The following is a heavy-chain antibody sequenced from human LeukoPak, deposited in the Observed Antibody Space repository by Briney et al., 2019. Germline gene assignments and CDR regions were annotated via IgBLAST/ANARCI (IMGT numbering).Heavy chain of an antibody. CDR3: ARSITIFGVQEIFDI. V-gene: IGHV4-39*01. CDR1: GGSISSSNYY. Sequence: SETLSLTCTVSGGSISSSNYYWGWIRQPPGKGLEWIGSMYNSGSTYYNPSLKSRVTISLDTSKNQFSLKLSSVTAADTAVYYCARSITIFGVQEIFDIWGQGTMVTVSS. J-gene: IGHJ3*02. CDR2: MYNSGST. D-gene: IGHD3-3*01.